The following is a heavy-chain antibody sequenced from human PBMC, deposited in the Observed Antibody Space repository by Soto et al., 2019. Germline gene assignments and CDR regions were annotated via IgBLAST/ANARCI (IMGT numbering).Heavy chain of an antibody. Sequence: QLQLQESGSGLVKPSQTLPLTCAVSGGSISSGGYSWSWIRQPPGKGLEWIGYIYHSGSTYYNPSLKSRVTISVDRSKNQFSLKLSSVTAADTAVYYCARAHRRQLVTWFDPWGQGTLVTVSS. CDR3: ARAHRRQLVTWFDP. CDR2: IYHSGST. D-gene: IGHD6-13*01. J-gene: IGHJ5*02. CDR1: GGSISSGGYS. V-gene: IGHV4-30-2*01.